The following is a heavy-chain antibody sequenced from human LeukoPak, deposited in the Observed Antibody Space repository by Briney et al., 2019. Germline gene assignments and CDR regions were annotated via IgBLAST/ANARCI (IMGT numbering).Heavy chain of an antibody. Sequence: GGSLRLSCEASGFIFGNFAMSWVRQAPGKGLEWVSVISTGGGTTYYADSVKGRFTISRDNSKNTLYLQMNSLRVEDTAIYYCAKDEGVRQQLIPHLFDHWGQGTLVTVSS. CDR3: AKDEGVRQQLIPHLFDH. D-gene: IGHD6-13*01. CDR1: GFIFGNFA. J-gene: IGHJ4*02. CDR2: ISTGGGTT. V-gene: IGHV3-23*01.